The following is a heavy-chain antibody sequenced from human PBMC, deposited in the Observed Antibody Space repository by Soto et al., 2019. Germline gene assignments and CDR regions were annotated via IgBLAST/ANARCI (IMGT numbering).Heavy chain of an antibody. D-gene: IGHD2-15*01. CDR1: GFSLTTSGVG. CDR3: AHKGGRGAAMDV. Sequence: QITLKESGPTLVEPTQTLTLTCTFSGFSLTTSGVGVAWIRQPPGKALEWLALIYWDDDERYSPSLKSRLTSTKGTSKNQLVLTMTNMDPVDTATYYCAHKGGRGAAMDVWGQGTTVTVSS. V-gene: IGHV2-5*02. CDR2: IYWDDDE. J-gene: IGHJ6*02.